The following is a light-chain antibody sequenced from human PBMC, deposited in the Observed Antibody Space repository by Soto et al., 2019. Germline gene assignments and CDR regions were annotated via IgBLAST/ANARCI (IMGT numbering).Light chain of an antibody. CDR1: GSDVGTYDY. CDR2: EVT. Sequence: QSALSQPASVSGSPGQSITISCTGTGSDVGTYDYVSWYQQHPGKAPKLMISEVTNRPSGVSNRFSGSKSGNTASLTISGLQAGDEADYYCSSYSSISTHGLFCGGTKLTVL. CDR3: SSYSSISTHGL. V-gene: IGLV2-14*01. J-gene: IGLJ2*01.